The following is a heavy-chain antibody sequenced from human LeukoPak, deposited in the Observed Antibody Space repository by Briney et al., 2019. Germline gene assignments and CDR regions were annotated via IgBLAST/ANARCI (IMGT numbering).Heavy chain of an antibody. CDR3: ARVSGDYYFDY. J-gene: IGHJ4*02. D-gene: IGHD4-17*01. CDR2: IYHSGST. V-gene: IGHV4-38-2*02. Sequence: SETLSLTCTVSGYSISSGYYWGWIRQPPGKGLEWIGSIYHSGSTYYNPSLKSRVTISVDTSKNQFSPKLSSVTAADTAVYYCARVSGDYYFDYWGQGTLVSVSS. CDR1: GYSISSGYY.